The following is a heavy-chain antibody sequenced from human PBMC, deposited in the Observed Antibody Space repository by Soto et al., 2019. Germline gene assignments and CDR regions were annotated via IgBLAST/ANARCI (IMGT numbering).Heavy chain of an antibody. CDR1: GYTFTSYG. Sequence: QVQLVQSGAEVKKPGASVKVSCKASGYTFTSYGISWVRQAPGQGLEWMGWISAYNGNTNYAQKLQGRVTMTTDTSTSTAYMELRSPRSDDTAVYYCARDRPRDGYNSQMDYWGQGTLVTVSS. V-gene: IGHV1-18*04. CDR3: ARDRPRDGYNSQMDY. CDR2: ISAYNGNT. D-gene: IGHD5-12*01. J-gene: IGHJ4*02.